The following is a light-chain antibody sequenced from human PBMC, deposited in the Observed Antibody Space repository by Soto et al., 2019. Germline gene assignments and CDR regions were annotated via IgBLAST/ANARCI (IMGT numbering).Light chain of an antibody. CDR2: DVS. CDR1: SSDIGAYNY. Sequence: QSALTQPASVSGSPGQSITISCAGTSSDIGAYNYVSWYQQHPGKAPKLMISDVSNRASGVSNRFSGSKSGNTASLTISGLQAEDEADYYCTSYTTSSTVFGGGTQLTVL. V-gene: IGLV2-14*03. J-gene: IGLJ2*01. CDR3: TSYTTSSTV.